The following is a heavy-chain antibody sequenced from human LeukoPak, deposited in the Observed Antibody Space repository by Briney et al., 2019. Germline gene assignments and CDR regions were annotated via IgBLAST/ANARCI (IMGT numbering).Heavy chain of an antibody. J-gene: IGHJ4*02. D-gene: IGHD2-21*02. CDR3: ARAIRVVVTVAIYYFDY. V-gene: IGHV1-8*01. CDR1: GYTFTSYD. CDR2: MNPTSGDT. Sequence: GASVKVSCKASGYTFTSYDINWVRQATGQGLEWMGWMNPTSGDTGYAQKFQGRVTMTRNTSISTAYMELSSLRSEDTAVYYCARAIRVVVTVAIYYFDYWGQGTLVTVSS.